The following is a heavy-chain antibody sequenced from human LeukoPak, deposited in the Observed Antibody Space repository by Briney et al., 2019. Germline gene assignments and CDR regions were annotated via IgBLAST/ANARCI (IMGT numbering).Heavy chain of an antibody. CDR2: IIPIFGTA. V-gene: IGHV1-69*13. Sequence: SVKVSCKASGGTFSSYAISWVRQAPGQGLEWMGGIIPIFGTANYAQKFQGRVTTTADESTSTAYMELSSLRSEDTAVYYCAGSRDGYNYFDYWGQGTLVTVSS. D-gene: IGHD5-24*01. J-gene: IGHJ4*02. CDR1: GGTFSSYA. CDR3: AGSRDGYNYFDY.